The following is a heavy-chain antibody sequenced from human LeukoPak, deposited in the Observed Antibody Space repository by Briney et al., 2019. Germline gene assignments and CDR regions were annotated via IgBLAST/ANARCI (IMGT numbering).Heavy chain of an antibody. J-gene: IGHJ4*02. CDR3: AKNPPRIRYFDWPKDY. D-gene: IGHD3-9*01. Sequence: GGSVRLLCAASGFTFSRHAMSWVRQARGRGLEWVSAISGGGGSTYYADSVKGRFTISRDNSKNTLYLQMNSLRAEDTAVYYCAKNPPRIRYFDWPKDYWGQGTLVTVSS. CDR2: ISGGGGST. V-gene: IGHV3-23*01. CDR1: GFTFSRHA.